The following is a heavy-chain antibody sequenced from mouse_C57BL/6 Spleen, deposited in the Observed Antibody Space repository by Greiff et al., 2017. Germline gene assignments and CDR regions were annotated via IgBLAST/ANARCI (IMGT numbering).Heavy chain of an antibody. CDR3: ARSGGLYAMDY. CDR1: GYAFTNYL. CDR2: INPGSGGT. J-gene: IGHJ4*01. D-gene: IGHD3-1*01. Sequence: VQLQQSGAELVRPGTSVKVSCKASGYAFTNYLIEWVKQRPGQGLEWIGVINPGSGGTNYSEKVKGKATLTADKSSSTAYMQLSSLTSEDSAVYFCARSGGLYAMDYWGQGTSVTVSS. V-gene: IGHV1-54*01.